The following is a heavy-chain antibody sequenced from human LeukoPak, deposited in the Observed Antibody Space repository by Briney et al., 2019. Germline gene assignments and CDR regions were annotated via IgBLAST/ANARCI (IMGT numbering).Heavy chain of an antibody. CDR1: GGSFSGYY. Sequence: SETLSLTCAVYGGSFSGYYWSWIRQPPGKGLEWIGEINHSGSTNYNPSLKSRVTISVDTSKNQFSLKLSSVTAADTAVYYCARGRGTVWEGPWGQGTLVTVSS. CDR2: INHSGST. J-gene: IGHJ5*02. D-gene: IGHD4-11*01. V-gene: IGHV4-34*01. CDR3: ARGRGTVWEGP.